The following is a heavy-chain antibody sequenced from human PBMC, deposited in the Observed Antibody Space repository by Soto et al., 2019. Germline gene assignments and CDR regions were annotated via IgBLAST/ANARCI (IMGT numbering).Heavy chain of an antibody. CDR2: ISASGSAT. Sequence: EVQLLESGGSLVQPGGSLRLSCAASGFSFSTYAMGWVRQAPGKGLEWVSAISASGSATYYADPVKGRFTISRDNSGDTLYLQMNSLRAVDPAVYYCAKDIKGSAWPNVVSDAWGQGYLVTVSS. J-gene: IGHJ5*02. D-gene: IGHD2-21*01. V-gene: IGHV3-23*01. CDR1: GFSFSTYA. CDR3: AKDIKGSAWPNVVSDA.